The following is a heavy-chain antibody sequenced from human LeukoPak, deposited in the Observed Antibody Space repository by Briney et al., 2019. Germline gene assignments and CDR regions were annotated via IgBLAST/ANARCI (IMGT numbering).Heavy chain of an antibody. CDR1: GITFSNYA. CDR3: AKETQWLVRDWFDP. J-gene: IGHJ5*02. V-gene: IGHV3-23*01. CDR2: ICDGGDST. Sequence: GGSLRLSCAASGITFSNYAMSWVRQTPGKGLEWVSAICDGGDSTYYADSVKGRFTISRDNSKNTLYLQMNSLRAEDTAVYYCAKETQWLVRDWFDPWGQGTLVTVSS. D-gene: IGHD6-19*01.